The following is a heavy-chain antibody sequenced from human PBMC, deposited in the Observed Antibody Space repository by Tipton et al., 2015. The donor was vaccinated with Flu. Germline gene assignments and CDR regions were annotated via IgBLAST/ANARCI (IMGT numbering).Heavy chain of an antibody. Sequence: QLVQSGAEVKKPGASVKVSCETSGYTFTSYDINWARQATGQGPEWMGWMKPSSGSVGYAKKFQGRVTLTRSTSISTAYMELSGLTSDDTAVYYCATGLSSGWVWGQGTLVTVSS. D-gene: IGHD6-19*01. V-gene: IGHV1-8*01. CDR3: ATGLSSGWV. CDR1: GYTFTSYD. CDR2: MKPSSGSV. J-gene: IGHJ4*02.